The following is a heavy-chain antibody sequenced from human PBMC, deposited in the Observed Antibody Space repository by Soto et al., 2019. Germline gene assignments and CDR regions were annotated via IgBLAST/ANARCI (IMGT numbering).Heavy chain of an antibody. CDR3: AKDVHYDIVTGIEYFHH. D-gene: IGHD3-9*01. V-gene: IGHV3-23*01. CDR1: GFTFSSYS. J-gene: IGHJ1*01. CDR2: ISGTGRVT. Sequence: GGSLRLSCAASGFTFSSYSMNWVRQAPGKGLEWVSGISGTGRVTNYAESVKGRFTISRDNPKSTLFLQMNSLRPEDTAVYYSAKDVHYDIVTGIEYFHHWGQGTLVTVSS.